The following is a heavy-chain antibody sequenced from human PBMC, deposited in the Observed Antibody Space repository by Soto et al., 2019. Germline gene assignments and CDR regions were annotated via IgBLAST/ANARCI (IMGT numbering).Heavy chain of an antibody. V-gene: IGHV3-30*18. CDR2: ISSDVSDK. D-gene: IGHD2-15*01. J-gene: IGHJ4*02. CDR3: AKGSEVARQELDY. Sequence: QVQLVESGGGVVQPGRSLRLSCAASGFTFSNFGMHWVRQAPGKGLEWVAVISSDVSDKYYSDSVKGRFTISRDNSKNTLFLQMNSLRVEDTAVYYCAKGSEVARQELDYWGQGTLVTVSS. CDR1: GFTFSNFG.